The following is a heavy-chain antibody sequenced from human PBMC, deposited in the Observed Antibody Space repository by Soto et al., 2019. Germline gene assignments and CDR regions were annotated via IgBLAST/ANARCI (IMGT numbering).Heavy chain of an antibody. CDR1: GGSISSGGYS. CDR3: ASDPLGYCRGGSCYS. J-gene: IGHJ5*02. V-gene: IGHV4-30-2*01. Sequence: SETLSLTCAVSGGSISSGGYSWSWIRQPPGKGLEWIGYIYHTGGTYYNPSLKSRVIISVDTSRNQFSLKLTSVTAADTDVYYRASDPLGYCRGGSCYSWGQGSLVTVSS. D-gene: IGHD2-15*01. CDR2: IYHTGGT.